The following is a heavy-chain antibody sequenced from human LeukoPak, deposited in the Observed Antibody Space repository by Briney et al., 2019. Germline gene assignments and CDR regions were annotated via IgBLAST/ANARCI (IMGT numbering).Heavy chain of an antibody. CDR3: ARVGRSKYYGSGVDY. J-gene: IGHJ4*02. D-gene: IGHD3-10*01. CDR1: GFTFSSYG. CDR2: IWYDGSNK. V-gene: IGHV3-33*01. Sequence: GGSLRLSCAASGFTFSSYGMHWVRQAPGKGLEWVAVIWYDGSNKYYADSVKGRFTISRDNSKNTLYLQMNSLRAEDTAVYYCARVGRSKYYGSGVDYWGQGTLVTVSS.